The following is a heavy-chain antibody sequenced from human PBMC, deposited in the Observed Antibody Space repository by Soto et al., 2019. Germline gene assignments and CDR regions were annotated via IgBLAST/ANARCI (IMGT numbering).Heavy chain of an antibody. CDR1: GGSLRSYY. CDR2: IYYSGST. Sequence: SETLSLTSPVSGGSLRSYYWSSIRQPPGKGLEWIGYIYYSGSTNYNPSLKSRVTISVDTSKNQFSLKLSSVTAADTAVYYCARDRYGGTTFYGMDVWGQGTTVTVSS. CDR3: ARDRYGGTTFYGMDV. V-gene: IGHV4-59*01. D-gene: IGHD1-7*01. J-gene: IGHJ6*02.